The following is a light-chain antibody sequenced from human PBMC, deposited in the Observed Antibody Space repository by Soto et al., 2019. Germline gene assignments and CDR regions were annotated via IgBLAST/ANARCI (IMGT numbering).Light chain of an antibody. CDR2: ATS. Sequence: EVVLTQSPGTLSLSPGERATLSCRASQRVTGGYLAWYQQRPGQAPRLLIYATSSGATGVPARFSGSGSGTDFTLTISRLEPEDFAVYYCQEYGRSYTFGQGTKLEIK. V-gene: IGKV3-20*01. J-gene: IGKJ2*01. CDR1: QRVTGGY. CDR3: QEYGRSYT.